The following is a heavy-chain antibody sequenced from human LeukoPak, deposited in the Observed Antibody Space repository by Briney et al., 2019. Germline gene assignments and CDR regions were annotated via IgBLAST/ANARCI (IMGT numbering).Heavy chain of an antibody. CDR1: GGSISSGDYY. CDR3: VRGWVNYSTFDY. Sequence: SETLSLTCTVSGGSISSGDYYWSWIRQPPGKGLEWIGYIYYSGSTYYNPSLKSRVTISVDTSKNQFSLKLSSVTAADTAVYYCVRGWVNYSTFDYWGQGTLVTVSS. D-gene: IGHD2-15*01. J-gene: IGHJ4*02. CDR2: IYYSGST. V-gene: IGHV4-30-4*01.